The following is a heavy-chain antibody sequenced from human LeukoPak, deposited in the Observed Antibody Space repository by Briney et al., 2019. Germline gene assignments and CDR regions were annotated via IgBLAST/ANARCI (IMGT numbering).Heavy chain of an antibody. CDR2: ISGGTT. D-gene: IGHD3-10*01. CDR1: GFTISTCG. J-gene: IGHJ4*02. CDR3: AKSVYHSGNY. Sequence: PGGSLGLSCPDSGFTISTCGMSWVRQAPGKGLEWVSSISGGTTYYADSVKGRFTISRDNSKNTVSLQMNSLRAEDTAVYYCAKSVYHSGNYWGQGTLVTVSS. V-gene: IGHV3-23*01.